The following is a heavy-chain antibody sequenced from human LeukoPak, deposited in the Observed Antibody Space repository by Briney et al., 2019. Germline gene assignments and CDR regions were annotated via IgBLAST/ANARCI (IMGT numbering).Heavy chain of an antibody. CDR2: IYYSEST. CDR1: GGSISSYY. Sequence: SETLSLTCNVSGGSISSYYWGWIRQPPGKGLEWIGSIYYSESTYYNPSLKSRVTISVDTSKNQFSLKLNSVTAADTAVYYCARRPGSSAYPHYFGMDVWGQGTSVTVSS. J-gene: IGHJ6*02. CDR3: ARRPGSSAYPHYFGMDV. D-gene: IGHD3-22*01. V-gene: IGHV4-39*01.